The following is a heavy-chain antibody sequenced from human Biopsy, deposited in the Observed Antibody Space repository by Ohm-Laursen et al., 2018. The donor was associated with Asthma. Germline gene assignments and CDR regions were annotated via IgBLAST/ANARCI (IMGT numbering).Heavy chain of an antibody. V-gene: IGHV4-39*01. CDR2: MYYGETT. CDR3: ARHDHRWDSYADF. D-gene: IGHD2-2*01. CDR1: GASITNSAYY. Sequence: TLSLTCTVSGASITNSAYYWGWIRQPPGKGLEWIGSMYYGETTYYSPSLKSRVTISVNTSKNQYSLILSSVTAADTAVYYCARHDHRWDSYADFWGQGTLVTVSS. J-gene: IGHJ4*02.